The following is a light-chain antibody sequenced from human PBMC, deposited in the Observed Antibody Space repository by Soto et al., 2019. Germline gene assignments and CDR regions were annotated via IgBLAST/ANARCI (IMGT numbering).Light chain of an antibody. CDR2: GAF. CDR3: QQYNDWPLT. Sequence: EILMTQSPVTLSVSPGERATLSCRASQSVSSNLAWYQQKPGQAPSLLIYGAFTRATGIPARFSVTGSGTEFTLTISSLQSEDCALYYCQQYNDWPLTFGNGTKVEI. CDR1: QSVSSN. J-gene: IGKJ1*01. V-gene: IGKV3-15*01.